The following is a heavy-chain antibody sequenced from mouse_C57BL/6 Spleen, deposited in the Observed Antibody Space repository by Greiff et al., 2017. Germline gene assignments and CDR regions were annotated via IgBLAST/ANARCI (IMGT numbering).Heavy chain of an antibody. CDR1: GFTFSNYW. CDR3: TGGITTVVATDWYFDV. Sequence: EVKVEESGGGLVQPGGSMKLSCVASGFTFSNYWMNWVRQSPEKGLEWVAQIRLKSDNYATHYAESVKGRFTISRDDSKSSVYLQMNNLRAEDTGIYYCTGGITTVVATDWYFDVWGTGTTVTVSS. V-gene: IGHV6-3*01. CDR2: IRLKSDNYAT. J-gene: IGHJ1*03. D-gene: IGHD1-1*01.